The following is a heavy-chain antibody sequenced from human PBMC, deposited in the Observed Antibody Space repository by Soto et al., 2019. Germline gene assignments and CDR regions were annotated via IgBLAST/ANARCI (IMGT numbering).Heavy chain of an antibody. J-gene: IGHJ6*03. Sequence: DEQVVESGGGLVQPGGSLRLSCTASGFTFSNYWIHWVRQASGKGLVWVSRIKGDGSITNYADSVRGRFSISRDNAKNTVYLQMDSLRAEDTAVYYCARGASGRYYRHVRGKGTTVTVS. D-gene: IGHD3-10*01. CDR2: IKGDGSIT. CDR3: ARGASGRYYRHV. V-gene: IGHV3-74*01. CDR1: GFTFSNYW.